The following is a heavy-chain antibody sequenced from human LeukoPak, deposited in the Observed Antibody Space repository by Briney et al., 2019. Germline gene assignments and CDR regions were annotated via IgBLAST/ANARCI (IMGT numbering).Heavy chain of an antibody. V-gene: IGHV3-23*01. D-gene: IGHD3-3*01. Sequence: GGSLRLSCAASGFTFSSYAMSWVRQAPGKGLEWVSAISGSGGSTHYADSVEGRFTISRDNSKNTLYLQVNSLRAEDTAVYYCAKVEWPDAFSIWGQGTMVTVSS. CDR3: AKVEWPDAFSI. J-gene: IGHJ3*02. CDR2: ISGSGGST. CDR1: GFTFSSYA.